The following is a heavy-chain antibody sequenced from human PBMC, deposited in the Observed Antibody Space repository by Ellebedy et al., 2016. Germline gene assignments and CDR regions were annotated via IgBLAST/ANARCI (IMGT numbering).Heavy chain of an antibody. Sequence: ASVKVSXKASRYTFTAYYIHWVRQAPGQGLEWMGWINPHSGGTNFAQKFQGRVTMTRDTSISTAYMELSKLRSDDTAVYYCTRFSSTWYWSDPWGQGTLVTVS. J-gene: IGHJ5*02. CDR3: TRFSSTWYWSDP. CDR1: RYTFTAYY. V-gene: IGHV1-2*02. CDR2: INPHSGGT. D-gene: IGHD6-13*01.